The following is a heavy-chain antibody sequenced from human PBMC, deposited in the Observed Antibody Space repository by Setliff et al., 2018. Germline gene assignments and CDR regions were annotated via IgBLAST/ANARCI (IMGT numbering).Heavy chain of an antibody. D-gene: IGHD2-21*02. Sequence: GGSLRLSCAASGFTFSSYSIHWVRQAPGKGLEWVAVVSHDENTKYYADSVKDRFIISRDNSRNTLYLQMNSLRAADTAVYHCARVGQATVVTAIHGALDYWGQGTLVTVSS. J-gene: IGHJ4*02. V-gene: IGHV3-30*04. CDR1: GFTFSSYS. CDR2: VSHDENTK. CDR3: ARVGQATVVTAIHGALDY.